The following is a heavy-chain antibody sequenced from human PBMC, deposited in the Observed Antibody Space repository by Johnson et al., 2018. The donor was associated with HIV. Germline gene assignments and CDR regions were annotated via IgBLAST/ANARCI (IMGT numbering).Heavy chain of an antibody. J-gene: IGHJ3*02. CDR3: AKDRGIAGAGTFDI. V-gene: IGHV3-23*04. CDR1: GFTFSDYY. Sequence: EVQLVESGGGLVKPGGSLRLSCAASGFTFSDYYMNWIRQAPGKGLEWVAAISGSGSSTYYADSVKGRFTISRDNSKNTLYLKMNSLKAEDTAVYYCAKDRGIAGAGTFDIWGQGTMVTVSS. D-gene: IGHD6-13*01. CDR2: ISGSGSST.